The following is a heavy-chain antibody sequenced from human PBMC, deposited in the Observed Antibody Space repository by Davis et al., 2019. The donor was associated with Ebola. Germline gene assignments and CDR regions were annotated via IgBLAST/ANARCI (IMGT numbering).Heavy chain of an antibody. J-gene: IGHJ5*02. CDR2: SDPKDGET. V-gene: IGHV1-24*01. CDR3: ARDAGGSGYYGSWFDP. D-gene: IGHD3-3*01. Sequence: AASVKVSCKLSGYTLTELSIHWVRQAPGKGLEWMGGSDPKDGETLYAQKFQGRLTITADESTTTAYMELRSLGSEDTAVYYCARDAGGSGYYGSWFDPWGQGTLVTVSS. CDR1: GYTLTELS.